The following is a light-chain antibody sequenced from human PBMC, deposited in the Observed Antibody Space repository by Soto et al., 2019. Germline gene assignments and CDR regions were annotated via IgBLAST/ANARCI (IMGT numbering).Light chain of an antibody. CDR1: QDISTW. Sequence: DIQMTQSPSSVSASVGDRVTITCRASQDISTWLAWYQQKPGKAPKLLIYSASSLQTGVPSTFSGRGSGTDFTLTISSLQPGDFATYYCQQANSCPWTFGQGTKVEIK. CDR3: QQANSCPWT. V-gene: IGKV1-12*01. CDR2: SAS. J-gene: IGKJ1*01.